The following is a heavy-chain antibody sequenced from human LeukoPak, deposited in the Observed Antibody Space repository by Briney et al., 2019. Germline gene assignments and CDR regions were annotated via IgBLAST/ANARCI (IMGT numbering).Heavy chain of an antibody. CDR3: ARLYSYGYYFDY. CDR2: INPNSGGT. J-gene: IGHJ4*02. D-gene: IGHD5-18*01. CDR1: GYTFTGYY. Sequence: GASVKVSCKAPGYTFTGYYMHWVRQAPGQGLEWMGWINPNSGGTNYAQKFQGRVTMTRDTSISTAYMELSRLRSDDTAVYYCARLYSYGYYFDYWGQGTLVTVSS. V-gene: IGHV1-2*02.